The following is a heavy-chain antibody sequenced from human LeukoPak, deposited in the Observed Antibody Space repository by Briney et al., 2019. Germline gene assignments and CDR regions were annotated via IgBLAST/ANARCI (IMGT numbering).Heavy chain of an antibody. Sequence: GGSLRLSCAASGFTFSSYWMSWVRQAPGKGLEWVANIKQDGSEKYYVDSVKGRFTISRDNAKNSLYLQMNSLRAEDTAVYYCAREVGSWNDVSPMDYWGQGTLVTVSS. D-gene: IGHD1-1*01. CDR1: GFTFSSYW. J-gene: IGHJ4*02. CDR3: AREVGSWNDVSPMDY. V-gene: IGHV3-7*01. CDR2: IKQDGSEK.